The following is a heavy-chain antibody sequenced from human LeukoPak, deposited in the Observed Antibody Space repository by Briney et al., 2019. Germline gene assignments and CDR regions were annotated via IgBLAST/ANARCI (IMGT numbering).Heavy chain of an antibody. CDR1: GGSISSSSYY. CDR2: IYYSGST. Sequence: PSETLSLTCTVSGGSISSSSYYWGWIRQPPGKGLEWIGSIYYSGSTYYNPSLKSRVTISVDTSKNQFSLKLSSVTAADTAVYYCARLEGGYWYFDLWGRGTLVTVS. CDR3: ARLEGGYWYFDL. D-gene: IGHD3-16*01. J-gene: IGHJ2*01. V-gene: IGHV4-39*01.